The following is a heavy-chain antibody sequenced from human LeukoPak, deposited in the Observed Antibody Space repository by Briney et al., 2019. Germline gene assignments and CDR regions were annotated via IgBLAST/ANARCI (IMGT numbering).Heavy chain of an antibody. CDR2: ISTYNGNT. D-gene: IGHD2-2*01. V-gene: IGHV1-18*01. J-gene: IGHJ4*02. CDR1: GYTFTSCG. Sequence: GASVKVSCKASGYTFTSCGISWVRQAPGQGLEWMGWISTYNGNTNYAQKLQGRVTMTTDTSTSTTYMELRSLRSDDTAVYYCALIPYCTTATCYYFDYWGQGTLVTVSS. CDR3: ALIPYCTTATCYYFDY.